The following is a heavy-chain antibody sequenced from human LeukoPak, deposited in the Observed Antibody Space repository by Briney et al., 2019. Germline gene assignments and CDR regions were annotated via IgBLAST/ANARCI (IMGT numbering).Heavy chain of an antibody. Sequence: SQTLSLTCTVSGRSISSGDYYWSWIRQPPGKGLEWIGYIYYSGSTYYNPSLNSRVTISVDTSKNQFSLKLSSVTAADTAVYYCARGIGAAAGTWFWFDPWGQGTLVTVSS. CDR1: GRSISSGDYY. D-gene: IGHD6-13*01. V-gene: IGHV4-30-4*01. CDR3: ARGIGAAAGTWFWFDP. CDR2: IYYSGST. J-gene: IGHJ5*02.